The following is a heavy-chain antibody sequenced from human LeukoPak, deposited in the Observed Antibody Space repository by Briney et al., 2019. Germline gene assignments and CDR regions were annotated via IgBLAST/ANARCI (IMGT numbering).Heavy chain of an antibody. V-gene: IGHV3-11*04. CDR1: GFTFSDYY. CDR2: ISSSGSTI. Sequence: PGGSLRLSCAASGFTFSDYYMSWIRQAPGKGLEWVSYISSSGSTIYYADSVKGRFTISRDNAKNSLYLQMNSLRAEDTAVCYCARGSTYYDSSGQVPFDYWGQGTLVTVSS. J-gene: IGHJ4*02. D-gene: IGHD3-22*01. CDR3: ARGSTYYDSSGQVPFDY.